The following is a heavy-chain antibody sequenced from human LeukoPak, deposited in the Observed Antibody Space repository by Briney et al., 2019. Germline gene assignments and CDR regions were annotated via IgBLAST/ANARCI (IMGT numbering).Heavy chain of an antibody. V-gene: IGHV3-9*01. Sequence: GGSLRLSCVASGFSFDDYVMHWVRQAPGKGLEWVSGISQNSDSIAYADSVKGRFTISRDNAKNSLYLQMNSLKNEDTAFYYCAKVGGTDTTEDYWGRGTLVTVSS. CDR1: GFSFDDYV. CDR3: AKVGGTDTTEDY. D-gene: IGHD4-23*01. J-gene: IGHJ4*02. CDR2: ISQNSDSI.